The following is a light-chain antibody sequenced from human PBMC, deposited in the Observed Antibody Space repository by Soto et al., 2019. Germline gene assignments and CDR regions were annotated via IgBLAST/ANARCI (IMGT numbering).Light chain of an antibody. CDR2: DAS. J-gene: IGKJ3*01. V-gene: IGKV1-33*01. Sequence: DIQLTQSPSSLSASVGDRVTITCQASQDVNNYLNWYQQKPGQAPKLLIYDASNLVRGGPSRFSGSGSGTDFTVTISTLQPEDFATYYCQQYDALPSAFGYGNPGHI. CDR1: QDVNNY. CDR3: QQYDALPSA.